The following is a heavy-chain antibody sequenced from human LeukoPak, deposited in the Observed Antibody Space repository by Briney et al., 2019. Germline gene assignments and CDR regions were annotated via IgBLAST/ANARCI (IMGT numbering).Heavy chain of an antibody. CDR1: GGSISSGSYY. CDR3: AREVRFLEWLPHAFDY. CDR2: IYTSGST. J-gene: IGHJ4*02. Sequence: SETLSLTCTVSGGSISSGSYYWSWIRQPAGKGLECIGRIYTSGSTNYNPSLKSRVTISVDTSKNQFSLKLSSVTAADTAVYYCAREVRFLEWLPHAFDYWGQGTLVTVSS. D-gene: IGHD3-3*01. V-gene: IGHV4-61*02.